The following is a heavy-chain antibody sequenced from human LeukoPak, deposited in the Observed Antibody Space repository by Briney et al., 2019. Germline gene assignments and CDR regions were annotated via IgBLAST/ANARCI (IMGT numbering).Heavy chain of an antibody. CDR1: GFTFSSNY. CDR3: AREGLRGGYSY. Sequence: PGGSLRLSCAASGFTFSSNYMSWVRQAPGKGLEWVSVIYSGGSTYYADSVKGRFTISRDNSKNTLYLQMNSLRAEDTAVYYCAREGLRGGYSYWGQGTLVTVSS. J-gene: IGHJ4*02. V-gene: IGHV3-53*01. CDR2: IYSGGST. D-gene: IGHD3-10*01.